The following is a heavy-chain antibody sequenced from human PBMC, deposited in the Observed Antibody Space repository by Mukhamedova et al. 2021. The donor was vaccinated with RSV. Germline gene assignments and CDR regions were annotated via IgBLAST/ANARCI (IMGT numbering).Heavy chain of an antibody. CDR2: GGSNK. J-gene: IGHJ4*02. CDR3: AKDPGNY. Sequence: GGSNKYYADSVKGRFTISRDNSKNTLYLQMNSLRAEDTAVYYCAKDPGNYCGLATLFTVSS. V-gene: IGHV3-30*02.